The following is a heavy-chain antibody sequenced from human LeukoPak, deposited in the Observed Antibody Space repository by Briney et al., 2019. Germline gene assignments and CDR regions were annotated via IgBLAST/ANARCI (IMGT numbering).Heavy chain of an antibody. Sequence: GGSLRLSCAAPGFTVSSNYMSWVRQAPGKGLEWVSVIYSGGSTYYADSVKGRFTISRDNSKNTLYLQMNSLRAEDTAVYYCARDEVAYSGGFYYYYYMDVWGKGTTVTVSS. CDR2: IYSGGST. D-gene: IGHD4-23*01. J-gene: IGHJ6*03. V-gene: IGHV3-53*01. CDR1: GFTVSSNY. CDR3: ARDEVAYSGGFYYYYYMDV.